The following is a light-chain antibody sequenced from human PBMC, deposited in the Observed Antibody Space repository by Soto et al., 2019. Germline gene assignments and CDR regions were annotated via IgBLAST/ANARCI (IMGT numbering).Light chain of an antibody. CDR3: QNYNSAPFT. J-gene: IGKJ4*01. CDR1: QGIANN. V-gene: IGKV1-27*01. Sequence: DIQMTQSPSSLSASVGDRVTITCRASQGIANNLAWYQQKPGKVPKLLIYAASALQPGVPSRFIGSGSGTDFTLTISSLQPEDVATYYCQNYNSAPFTFGGGTKVEIK. CDR2: AAS.